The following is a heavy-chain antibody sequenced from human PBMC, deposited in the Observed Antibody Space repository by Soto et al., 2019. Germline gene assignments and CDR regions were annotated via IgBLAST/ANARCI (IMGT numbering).Heavy chain of an antibody. D-gene: IGHD2-2*01. Sequence: EVQLVQSGGGLVQPGGSLRLSCAASGFTFSSYAMHWVRQAPGKGLEYASAISKDGDFTYYGNSVKGRFTISRDNSKNILYLQMGSLRVEDMAVYYCARGEVNGARSAGMHDYWGQGTLVTVSS. CDR3: ARGEVNGARSAGMHDY. V-gene: IGHV3-64*01. J-gene: IGHJ4*02. CDR1: GFTFSSYA. CDR2: ISKDGDFT.